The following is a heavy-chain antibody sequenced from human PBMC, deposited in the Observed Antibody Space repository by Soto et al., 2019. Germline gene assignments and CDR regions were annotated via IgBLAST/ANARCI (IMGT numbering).Heavy chain of an antibody. Sequence: QVQLVQSGAEVKRPGSSVKVSCKASGDTFTFYSINWVRQAPGLGLEWMGRINPILSMSNYAQRCQGRVTMTAAKTMCTDYMEQSSLRSGDTVIYCCASSLGSGFRAFDYWGQGALVTVSS. CDR2: INPILSMS. CDR1: GDTFTFYS. CDR3: ASSLGSGFRAFDY. D-gene: IGHD3-10*01. V-gene: IGHV1-69*02. J-gene: IGHJ4*02.